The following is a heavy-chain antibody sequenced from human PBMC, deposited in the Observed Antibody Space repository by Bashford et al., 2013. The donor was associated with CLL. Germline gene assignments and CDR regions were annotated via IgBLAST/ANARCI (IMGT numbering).Heavy chain of an antibody. J-gene: IGHJ5*02. Sequence: SGPTLVKPTETLTLTCTVSGFSLSSSEMGVAWIRQPPGKALEWLAHIDWDDDKFYNTSLKTRLTISKDTSKNQVVLTMTNMNTVDTATYFCARMPREVAGRTWFDPWGQGTLVTVSS. CDR3: ARMPREVAGRTWFDP. D-gene: IGHD6-19*01. CDR1: GFSLSSSEMG. V-gene: IGHV2-70*04. CDR2: IDWDDDK.